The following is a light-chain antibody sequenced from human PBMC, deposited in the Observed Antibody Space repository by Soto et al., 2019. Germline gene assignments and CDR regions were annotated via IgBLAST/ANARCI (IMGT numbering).Light chain of an antibody. CDR3: QQYGRSPA. CDR1: QSVSSSY. Sequence: EIVLTQSPGTLSLSPGERATLSCRASQSVSSSYLAWYQQKPGQAPRLLIYGASSRATGIPDRFSGSGSGTDFPLTISRLEREDFAVYYCQQYGRSPAFGGGTKVEIK. V-gene: IGKV3-20*01. CDR2: GAS. J-gene: IGKJ4*01.